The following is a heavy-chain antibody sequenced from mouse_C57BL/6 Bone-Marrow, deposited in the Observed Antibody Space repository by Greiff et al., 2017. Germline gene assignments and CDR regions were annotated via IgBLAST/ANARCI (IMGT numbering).Heavy chain of an antibody. CDR3: ATVSYYVYYWEL. CDR2: IDPSDSDT. Sequence: VQLQQSGAELVRPGSSVKLSCTASGYTFNSDWMHWVKQRPIQGLEWIGKIDPSDSDTHYTQKFQGKATMTVDKSSSTAYLQLSSLTSEDSAVYYCATVSYYVYYWELWGTGTTVTVSS. CDR1: GYTFNSDW. J-gene: IGHJ1*03. V-gene: IGHV1-52*01. D-gene: IGHD2-1*01.